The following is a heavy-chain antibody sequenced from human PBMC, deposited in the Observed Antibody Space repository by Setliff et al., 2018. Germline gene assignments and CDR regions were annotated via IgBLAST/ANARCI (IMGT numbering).Heavy chain of an antibody. CDR2: VFPNGAS. CDR1: GDSMSGAS. D-gene: IGHD2-21*02. V-gene: IGHV4-59*08. Sequence: PSETLSLTCSVSGDSMSGASIWSWIRQPPGRGLEFMGYVFPNGASKYDPSFKSRLTISVDTSKNQFSLKLSSVTAADTAVYYCARHNLHGTATTFAFDIWGQGTMVTVSS. J-gene: IGHJ3*02. CDR3: ARHNLHGTATTFAFDI.